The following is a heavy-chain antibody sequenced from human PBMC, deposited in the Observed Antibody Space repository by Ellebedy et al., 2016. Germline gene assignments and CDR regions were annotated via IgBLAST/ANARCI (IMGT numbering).Heavy chain of an antibody. CDR1: RFTFSSFG. Sequence: GESLKISXAASRFTFSSFGLHWVRQAPGKGLEWVAIISSDGSNKYYADSVRGRFTISRDNSKNTLYLQMDSLRAEDTAVYYCAKDESGGGVPRPFDYWGQGTLVTVSS. CDR2: ISSDGSNK. D-gene: IGHD2-2*01. CDR3: AKDESGGGVPRPFDY. V-gene: IGHV3-30*18. J-gene: IGHJ4*02.